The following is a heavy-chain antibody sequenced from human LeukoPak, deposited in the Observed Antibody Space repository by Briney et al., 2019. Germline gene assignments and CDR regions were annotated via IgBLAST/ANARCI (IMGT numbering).Heavy chain of an antibody. CDR2: MNPNSGNT. CDR1: GYTFTSYD. CDR3: ARLYCSSTSCSGYDMDV. D-gene: IGHD2-2*01. Sequence: GASVKVSCKASGYTFTSYDINWVRQATGQGLEWMGWMNPNSGNTGYAQKLQGRVTMTRNTSISTAYMELSSLRSEDTAVYYCARLYCSSTSCSGYDMDVWGQGTTVTVSS. V-gene: IGHV1-8*01. J-gene: IGHJ6*02.